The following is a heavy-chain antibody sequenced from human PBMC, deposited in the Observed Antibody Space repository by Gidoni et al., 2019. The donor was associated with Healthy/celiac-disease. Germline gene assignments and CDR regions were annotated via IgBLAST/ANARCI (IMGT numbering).Heavy chain of an antibody. D-gene: IGHD4-17*01. Sequence: QVQLVESGGGVVQPGRSLRLSCAASGFNFSSYGMHWVRQAPGKGLEWVAVISYDGSNKYYADSVKGRFTISRDNSKNTLYLQMNSLRAEDTAVYYCAIMTTVTTPHAFDIWGQGTMVTVSS. CDR3: AIMTTVTTPHAFDI. CDR1: GFNFSSYG. CDR2: ISYDGSNK. J-gene: IGHJ3*02. V-gene: IGHV3-30*03.